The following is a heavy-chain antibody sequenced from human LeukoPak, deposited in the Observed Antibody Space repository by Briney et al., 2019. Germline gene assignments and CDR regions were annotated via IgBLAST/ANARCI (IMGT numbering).Heavy chain of an antibody. CDR2: IDSGGSST. CDR1: GFTFSNYW. Sequence: GGSLRLSCAASGFTFSNYWMHWVRQAPGKGLVWVSRIDSGGSSTNYADSVKGRFTISRDDAKNTLYLQMNSLRVEDTAVYYCVGGGTYWGYWGQGTLVTVSS. D-gene: IGHD1-26*01. J-gene: IGHJ4*02. V-gene: IGHV3-74*01. CDR3: VGGGTYWGY.